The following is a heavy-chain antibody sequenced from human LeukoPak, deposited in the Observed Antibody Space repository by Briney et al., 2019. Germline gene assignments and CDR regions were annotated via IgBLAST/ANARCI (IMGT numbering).Heavy chain of an antibody. CDR3: ARVMDSGSFGAAFDI. V-gene: IGHV1-46*01. D-gene: IGHD1-26*01. CDR2: IDPSGGST. J-gene: IGHJ3*02. Sequence: ASVKVSCKASGYGFTTYYMQWVRQAPGQGPEWMGIIDPSGGSTSYAQKFQGRVTMTRDTSTSTVYMELSSLRSEDTAVYHCARVMDSGSFGAAFDIWGQGTMVTVSS. CDR1: GYGFTTYY.